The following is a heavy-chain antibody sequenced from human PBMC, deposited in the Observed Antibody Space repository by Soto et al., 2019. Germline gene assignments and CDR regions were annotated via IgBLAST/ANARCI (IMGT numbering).Heavy chain of an antibody. J-gene: IGHJ4*02. CDR2: INSDGSSS. Sequence: EVQLVESGGGLVQPGGSLRLSCAASGFTFSSYWMHWVRQAPGKGLVWVSRINSDGSSSSYADSVKGRFTISRDNAKNTLYLQMNSLRAEDTAVYYCARGDGYKMGELDYWGQGTLVTVSS. V-gene: IGHV3-74*01. CDR3: ARGDGYKMGELDY. CDR1: GFTFSSYW. D-gene: IGHD3-16*01.